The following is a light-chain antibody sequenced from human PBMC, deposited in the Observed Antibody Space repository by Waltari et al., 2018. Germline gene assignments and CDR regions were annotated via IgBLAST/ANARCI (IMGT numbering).Light chain of an antibody. CDR1: SSDVGGYHY. CDR2: DVS. J-gene: IGLJ1*01. V-gene: IGLV2-14*03. Sequence: QSALTQPASASGSPGQSITISCTGTSSDVGGYHYVSRYQQHPVKAPKLIIYDVSNRPSGVSNRFSGSKSGNTASLTISGLQAEDEADYYCSSYTSSSGGYVFGTGTKVTVL. CDR3: SSYTSSSGGYV.